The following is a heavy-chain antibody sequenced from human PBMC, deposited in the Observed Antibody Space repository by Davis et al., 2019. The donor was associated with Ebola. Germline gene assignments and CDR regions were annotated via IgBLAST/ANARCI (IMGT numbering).Heavy chain of an antibody. J-gene: IGHJ4*02. V-gene: IGHV3-53*01. CDR2: IYSGGST. CDR1: GFTVSSNY. Sequence: SLKPSCAASGFTVSSNYMSWVRHAPGKGLEWVSVIYSGGSTYYADSVKGRFTIARDNSKHTLYLQMNSLRAEGTAVYYCASTTRDSSGYYYEWETKFDYWGQGTLVTVSS. CDR3: ASTTRDSSGYYYEWETKFDY. D-gene: IGHD3-22*01.